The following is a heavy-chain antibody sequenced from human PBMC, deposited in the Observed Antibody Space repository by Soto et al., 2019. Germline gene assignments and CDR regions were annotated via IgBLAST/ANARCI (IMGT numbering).Heavy chain of an antibody. J-gene: IGHJ5*02. V-gene: IGHV1-18*04. Sequence: XSVKVSCNAAGYLFNSHGISWGRQAPAQGLEWMGWISVYSGDTNYAQNLQGRVTMTTDTSTSTAYMELRSLGSDDTAVYFCARATDNGIATTGPWFDPWGQGTLVTVSS. CDR2: ISVYSGDT. CDR3: ARATDNGIATTGPWFDP. D-gene: IGHD6-13*01. CDR1: GYLFNSHG.